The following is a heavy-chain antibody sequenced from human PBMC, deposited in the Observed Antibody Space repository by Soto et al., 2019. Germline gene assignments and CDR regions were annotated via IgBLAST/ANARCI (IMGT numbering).Heavy chain of an antibody. Sequence: SETLSLTCAVSGGSISSDDNSWSWIRQPPGKGLEWIGYIYHSGSTYYNPSLKSRVTMSVDRSKNLFSLNLSSVTAADTAMYYCARGMSADYYDSSGSLAFAVWGQGTMVTVSS. CDR2: IYHSGST. V-gene: IGHV4-30-2*01. CDR3: ARGMSADYYDSSGSLAFAV. D-gene: IGHD3-22*01. J-gene: IGHJ3*01. CDR1: GGSISSDDNS.